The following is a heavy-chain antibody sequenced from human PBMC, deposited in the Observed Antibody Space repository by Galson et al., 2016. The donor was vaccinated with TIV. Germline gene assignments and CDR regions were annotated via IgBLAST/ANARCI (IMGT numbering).Heavy chain of an antibody. CDR1: GYTFTTYY. J-gene: IGHJ4*02. CDR2: IDPSGGGT. CDR3: KRDLGRRREY. V-gene: IGHV1-46*01. Sequence: SVKVSCKASGYTFTTYYIHWVRQAPGQGLEWMGVIDPSGGGTTYAQKFQARVTMTRDTSTSTVYMGLSSLKSEDTAVYYCKRDLGRRREYWGQGTLVTVSS. D-gene: IGHD1-26*01.